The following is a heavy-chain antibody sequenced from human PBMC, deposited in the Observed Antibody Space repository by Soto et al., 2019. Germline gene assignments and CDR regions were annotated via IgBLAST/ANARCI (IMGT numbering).Heavy chain of an antibody. D-gene: IGHD3-22*01. V-gene: IGHV4-30-2*01. CDR2: ISHRGNT. Sequence: SETLSLTCGVSGGSISRDGYSWSWIRQPPGKGLEWIGYISHRGNTSYNPSLKSRVTISVDRSKNQFSLRLNSVTAADTAVYYCARDRMAADSVPYYSFWRYYEMDVWGQGTTVTVSS. J-gene: IGHJ6*02. CDR3: ARDRMAADSVPYYSFWRYYEMDV. CDR1: GGSISRDGYS.